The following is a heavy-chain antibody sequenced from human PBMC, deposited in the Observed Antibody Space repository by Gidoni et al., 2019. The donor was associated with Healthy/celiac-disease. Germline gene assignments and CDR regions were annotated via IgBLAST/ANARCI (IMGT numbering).Heavy chain of an antibody. CDR2: INSDASST. D-gene: IGHD6-6*01. J-gene: IGHJ6*03. Sequence: EVQLVESGGGLVQPGGSLSLSCAASGFTFSSYWMHWVRQAPGKGLVWVSLINSDASSTSYADSVKGRFTISRDNAKNTLYLQMNSLRAEDTAVYYCARSPPYSSSPTPYYMDVWGKGTTVTVSS. CDR3: ARSPPYSSSPTPYYMDV. V-gene: IGHV3-74*01. CDR1: GFTFSSYW.